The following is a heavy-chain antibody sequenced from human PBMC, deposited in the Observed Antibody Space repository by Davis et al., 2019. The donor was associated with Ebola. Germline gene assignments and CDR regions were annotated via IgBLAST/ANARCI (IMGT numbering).Heavy chain of an antibody. J-gene: IGHJ4*02. CDR2: LDPSDSYT. Sequence: GESLKISCKGSGYSFTSYWISWVRQMPGKGLEWTGRLDPSDSYTNYSPSFQGHVTISADKSISTAYLQWSSLKASDTAMYYCARLSYDYSNSLRGAAVDYWGQGTLVTVSS. CDR3: ARLSYDYSNSLRGAAVDY. CDR1: GYSFTSYW. V-gene: IGHV5-10-1*01. D-gene: IGHD4-11*01.